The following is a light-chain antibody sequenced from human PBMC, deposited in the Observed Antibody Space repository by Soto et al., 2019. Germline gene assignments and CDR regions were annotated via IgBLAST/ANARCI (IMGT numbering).Light chain of an antibody. CDR2: EVT. CDR3: SSYTSRTSLSFV. J-gene: IGLJ1*01. CDR1: SSDLGGYDY. Sequence: QSALAQPASVSGSPGQSITISCTGTSSDLGGYDYVSWYQQHPGKAPKLMIYEVTNRPSGVSNRFSGSRSGNTASLTISGLLAEDEADYYCSSYTSRTSLSFVFGAGTKVTVL. V-gene: IGLV2-14*01.